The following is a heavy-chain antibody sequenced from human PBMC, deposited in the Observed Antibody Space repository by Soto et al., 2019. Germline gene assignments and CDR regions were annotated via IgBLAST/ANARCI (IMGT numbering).Heavy chain of an antibody. D-gene: IGHD2-8*02. CDR3: AKSSLLVTHLLRFDY. CDR2: ISGSGGST. J-gene: IGHJ4*02. CDR1: GFTFSSYA. V-gene: IGHV3-23*01. Sequence: GGSLRLSCAASGFTFSSYAMSWVRQAPGKGLEWVSAISGSGGSTYYADSVKGRFTISRDNSKNTLYLQMNSLRAEDTAVYYCAKSSLLVTHLLRFDYWGQGTLVTVSS.